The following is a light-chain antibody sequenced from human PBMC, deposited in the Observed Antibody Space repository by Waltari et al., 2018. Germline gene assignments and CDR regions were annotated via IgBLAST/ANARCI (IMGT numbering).Light chain of an antibody. CDR3: QQYRFWPRS. CDR1: QDVINN. V-gene: IGKV3-15*01. Sequence: VVLTQSPATLSVSPGDRATLSCRASQDVINNLAWYQQTPGQPPRLLISGASTRATDIPARFSGSGSGTEFTLTISSVQSEDFALYYCQQYRFWPRSFGQGTKVQIK. CDR2: GAS. J-gene: IGKJ1*01.